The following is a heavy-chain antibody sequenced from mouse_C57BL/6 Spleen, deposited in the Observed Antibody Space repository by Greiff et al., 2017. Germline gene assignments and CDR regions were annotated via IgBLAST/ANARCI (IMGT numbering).Heavy chain of an antibody. Sequence: QVQLQQSGPGLVQPSQSLSITCTVSGFSLTSYGVHWVRPSPGKGLEWLGVIWSGGSTDYNAAFISRLSISKDNSKSQVFFKMNSLLADDTAIYYCARNPSFITTVPYFDYWGQGTTLTVSS. CDR3: ARNPSFITTVPYFDY. D-gene: IGHD1-1*01. V-gene: IGHV2-2*01. CDR2: IWSGGST. J-gene: IGHJ2*01. CDR1: GFSLTSYG.